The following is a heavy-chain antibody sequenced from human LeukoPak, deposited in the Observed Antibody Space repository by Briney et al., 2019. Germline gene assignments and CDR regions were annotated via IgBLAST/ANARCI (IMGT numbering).Heavy chain of an antibody. CDR1: GFNFSSYA. CDR3: ARLSYYYASGSYSSVDV. D-gene: IGHD3-10*01. Sequence: GGSLRLSCAASGFNFSSYAMSWVRQAPAKGLQWVSAISGSGGSTYYADSVKGRFTISRDNSKHTLYLQMNTLRAEDTAVYYCARLSYYYASGSYSSVDVWGQGTTVTVSS. J-gene: IGHJ6*02. CDR2: ISGSGGST. V-gene: IGHV3-23*01.